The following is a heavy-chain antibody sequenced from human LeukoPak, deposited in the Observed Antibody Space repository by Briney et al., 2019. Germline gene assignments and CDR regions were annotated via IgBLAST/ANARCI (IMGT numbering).Heavy chain of an antibody. V-gene: IGHV3-11*04. CDR2: ISFSGTTT. D-gene: IGHD4-17*01. CDR3: AKPDYGDYDAFDI. CDR1: GFIFSDFY. J-gene: IGHJ3*02. Sequence: GGSLRLSCAASGFIFSDFYMGWIRQAPGKGLEWVSYISFSGTTTNYADSVKGRFTISRDDARNSLYLQMNSLRTEDTAVYYCAKPDYGDYDAFDIWGQGTMVTVSS.